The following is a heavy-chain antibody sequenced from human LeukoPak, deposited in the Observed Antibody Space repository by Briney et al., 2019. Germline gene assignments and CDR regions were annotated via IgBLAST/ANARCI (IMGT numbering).Heavy chain of an antibody. CDR2: ITRDGSDS. Sequence: GGSLRLSCAASGFPFSSYWMAWVRQAPGKGLEWVATITRDGSDSYYVDSVKSRFTVSRDNAKNSLYLQMNSLRVEDTAVFYCTTENWYVFENWGQGSLVTVSS. V-gene: IGHV3-7*04. D-gene: IGHD1-1*01. J-gene: IGHJ4*02. CDR3: TTENWYVFEN. CDR1: GFPFSSYW.